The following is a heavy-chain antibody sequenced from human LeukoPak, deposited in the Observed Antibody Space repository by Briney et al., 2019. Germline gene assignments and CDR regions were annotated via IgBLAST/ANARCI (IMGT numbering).Heavy chain of an antibody. CDR3: ARGRYGSGSPYFDY. Sequence: GGSLRLSCAASGFTFSSYWMKWVRQAPGKGLEWVANIKQDGSEKYYVDSVKGRFTISRDNAKNSLYLQMNSLRAEGTAVYYCARGRYGSGSPYFDYWGQGTLVTVSS. J-gene: IGHJ4*02. D-gene: IGHD3-10*01. CDR1: GFTFSSYW. V-gene: IGHV3-7*03. CDR2: IKQDGSEK.